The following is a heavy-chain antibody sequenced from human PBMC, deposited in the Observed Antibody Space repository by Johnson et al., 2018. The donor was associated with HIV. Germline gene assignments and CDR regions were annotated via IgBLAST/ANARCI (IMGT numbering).Heavy chain of an antibody. CDR3: ARDALFSGYRAFDI. CDR1: GLTVSSTY. D-gene: IGHD3-22*01. CDR2: IHSGGST. J-gene: IGHJ3*02. Sequence: MLLVESGGGLIQPGGSLRLSCAASGLTVSSTYMSWVRQAPGKGLEWVSVIHSGGSTYYGDSVKGRFTISRDNSKNSLYLQMNSLRAEDTAVYFCARDALFSGYRAFDIWGQGTMVTVSS. V-gene: IGHV3-53*01.